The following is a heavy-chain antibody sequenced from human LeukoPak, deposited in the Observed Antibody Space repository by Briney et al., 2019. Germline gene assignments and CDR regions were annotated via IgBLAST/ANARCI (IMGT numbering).Heavy chain of an antibody. CDR1: GGSISSYY. Sequence: SETLSLTCTVSGGSISSYYWSWIRQPAGKGLEWIGRIYTSGATNYNPSLKSRVTMSVDTSKKQFSLKLSSVTAADTAVYYCARDVCVGSGCAAFDIWGQGTMVTVSS. V-gene: IGHV4-4*07. D-gene: IGHD2-2*03. J-gene: IGHJ3*02. CDR3: ARDVCVGSGCAAFDI. CDR2: IYTSGAT.